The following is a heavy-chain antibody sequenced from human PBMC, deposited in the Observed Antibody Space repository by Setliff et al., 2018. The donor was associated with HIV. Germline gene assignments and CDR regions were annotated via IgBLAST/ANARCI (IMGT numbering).Heavy chain of an antibody. D-gene: IGHD3-22*01. CDR3: ARDQYYDSSSYWNPNSYYFDY. CDR1: GYTFTSHY. Sequence: ASVKVSCKASGYTFTSHYIHWVRQAPGQGLEWMGIINPSGGSTSYAQKFQGRVTMTRDTSTSTVYMELSSLRSEDTAVYYCARDQYYDSSSYWNPNSYYFDYWGQGTLVTVSS. V-gene: IGHV1-46*01. CDR2: INPSGGST. J-gene: IGHJ4*02.